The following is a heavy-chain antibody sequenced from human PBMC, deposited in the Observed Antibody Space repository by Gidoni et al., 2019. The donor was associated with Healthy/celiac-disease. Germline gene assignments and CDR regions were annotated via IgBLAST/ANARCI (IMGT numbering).Heavy chain of an antibody. CDR2: ISSSGSTI. J-gene: IGHJ6*02. CDR3: ARSLDRVPYYYYGMDV. CDR1: GFTFSDYY. V-gene: IGHV3-11*01. Sequence: QVQLVESGGGLVKPGGSLRLSCAASGFTFSDYYMSWIRQAPGKVLEWVSYISSSGSTIYYADSVKGRFTISRDNAKNSLYLQMNSLRAEDTAVYYCARSLDRVPYYYYGMDVWGQGTTVTVSS.